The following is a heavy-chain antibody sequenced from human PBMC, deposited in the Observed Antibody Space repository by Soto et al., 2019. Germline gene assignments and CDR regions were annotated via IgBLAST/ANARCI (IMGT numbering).Heavy chain of an antibody. CDR3: ARGVTDAFDI. CDR1: GGSIISDYYS. J-gene: IGHJ3*02. D-gene: IGHD2-21*02. Sequence: QMQLQESGSGLVKSSQTLSLTCTVSGGSIISDYYSWNWIRQSPGKGLEWIGHIFHSGNTYYNPSLKSRVTRSVDRSKSQFSLRLASVTAADTAIYYCARGVTDAFDIWGQGTLVTVSS. CDR2: IFHSGNT. V-gene: IGHV4-30-2*06.